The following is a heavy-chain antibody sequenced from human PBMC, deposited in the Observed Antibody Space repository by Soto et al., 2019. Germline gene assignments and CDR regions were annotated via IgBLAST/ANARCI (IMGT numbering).Heavy chain of an antibody. CDR2: IYYSGST. CDR1: GGSISSYY. CDR3: ARGYVVVPAALYYFDY. V-gene: IGHV4-59*01. J-gene: IGHJ4*02. Sequence: PSETLSLTCTVSGGSISSYYWSWIRQPPGKGLEWIGYIYYSGSTNYNPSLKSRVTISVDTSKNQFSLKLSSVTAADTAVYYCARGYVVVPAALYYFDYWGQGTLVTVSS. D-gene: IGHD2-2*01.